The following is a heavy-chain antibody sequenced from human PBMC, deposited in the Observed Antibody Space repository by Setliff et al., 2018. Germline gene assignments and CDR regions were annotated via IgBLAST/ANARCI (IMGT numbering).Heavy chain of an antibody. J-gene: IGHJ3*02. Sequence: ASVKVSCKASGYTFTSYAMNWVRQAPGQRLERMGWISAYNGNTNYAQKLQGRVTMTTDTSTSTAYMELRSLRSDDTAVYYCARVLFHCSSTSCYLDAFDIWGQGTMVTVSS. D-gene: IGHD2-2*01. CDR3: ARVLFHCSSTSCYLDAFDI. CDR2: ISAYNGNT. V-gene: IGHV1-18*01. CDR1: GYTFTSYA.